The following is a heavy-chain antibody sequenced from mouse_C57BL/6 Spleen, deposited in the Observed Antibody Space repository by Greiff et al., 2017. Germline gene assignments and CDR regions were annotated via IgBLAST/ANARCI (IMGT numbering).Heavy chain of an antibody. CDR1: GYSFTSYW. CDR2: INPSNGGT. D-gene: IGHD1-1*01. CDR3: ARYDYYGSSYVGY. J-gene: IGHJ2*01. V-gene: IGHV1-53*01. Sequence: QVQLKQPGTELVKPGASVKLSCKASGYSFTSYWMHWVKQRPGQGLEWIGNINPSNGGTNYNEKFKSKATLTVDKSSSTAYMQLSSLTSEDSAVYYCARYDYYGSSYVGYWGQGTTLTVSS.